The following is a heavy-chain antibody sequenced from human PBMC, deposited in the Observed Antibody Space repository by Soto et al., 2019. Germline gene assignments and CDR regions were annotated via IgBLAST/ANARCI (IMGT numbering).Heavy chain of an antibody. J-gene: IGHJ4*02. CDR3: ARPYCSGGICYYYFDY. CDR2: IDYDGSNK. Sequence: PGGSLRLSCAASGFTFSSYAMHWVRQAPGRGLEWVAVIDYDGSNKYYIDSVKGRFTISRDHSKNTLYLQMNSLRAEDTAVYYCARPYCSGGICYYYFDYWGQGTLVTVSS. V-gene: IGHV3-33*01. D-gene: IGHD2-15*01. CDR1: GFTFSSYA.